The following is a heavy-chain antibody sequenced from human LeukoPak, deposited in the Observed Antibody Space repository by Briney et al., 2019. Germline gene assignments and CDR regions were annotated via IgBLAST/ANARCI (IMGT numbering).Heavy chain of an antibody. CDR1: GYTFTSYY. J-gene: IGHJ2*01. D-gene: IGHD2-15*01. V-gene: IGHV1-46*01. CDR3: AAEQDGYLDL. CDR2: INPSGGST. Sequence: ASVKVSCKASGYTFTSYYMHWVRQAPGQGLEWMGIINPSGGSTSYAQKFQGRVTMTRDMSTSTVHMELSSLRSEDTAVYYCAAEQDGYLDLWGRGTLVTVSS.